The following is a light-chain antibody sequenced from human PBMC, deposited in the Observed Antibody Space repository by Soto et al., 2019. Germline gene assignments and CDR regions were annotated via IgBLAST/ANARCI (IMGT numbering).Light chain of an antibody. J-gene: IGLJ1*01. V-gene: IGLV2-23*02. Sequence: QSALTQPASVSGSPGQSITISCTGTSRDVGAYKLVSWSQQHPGNAPKLIIYGVGERPLGAFNRFSGSKSGNTASLPLSGLQAGDEAYYYCGSYAGGIRVFGAET. CDR1: SRDVGAYKL. CDR2: GVG. CDR3: GSYAGGIRV.